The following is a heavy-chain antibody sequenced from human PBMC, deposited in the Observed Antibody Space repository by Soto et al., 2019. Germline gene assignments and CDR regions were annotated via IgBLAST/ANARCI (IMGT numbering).Heavy chain of an antibody. D-gene: IGHD3-10*01. CDR1: GFTLRTYS. CDR3: ASVRFRGAEYFQH. Sequence: GGSLRLSCAASGFTLRTYSMNWVRQAPGKGLEWVSSISSSSSYIYYADSVKGRFTISRDNAKNSLYLQMNSLRAEDTAVYYCASVRFRGAEYFQHWGQGTLVTVSS. J-gene: IGHJ1*01. V-gene: IGHV3-21*01. CDR2: ISSSSSYI.